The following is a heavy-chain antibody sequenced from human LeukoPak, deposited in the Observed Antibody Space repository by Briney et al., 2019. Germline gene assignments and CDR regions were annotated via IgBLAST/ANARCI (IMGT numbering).Heavy chain of an antibody. D-gene: IGHD2-15*01. CDR3: AKSVVVITFRFDD. CDR1: GFPFNIYV. Sequence: GGSLRLSCVVSGFPFNIYVVSWVRQAPGRGLGWVSAINGGGSNTYYAGSVEGRFTISRDNSKNMVYLQMNNLRADDTAVYYCAKSVVVITFRFDDWGQGALVTVSS. V-gene: IGHV3-23*01. CDR2: INGGGSNT. J-gene: IGHJ4*02.